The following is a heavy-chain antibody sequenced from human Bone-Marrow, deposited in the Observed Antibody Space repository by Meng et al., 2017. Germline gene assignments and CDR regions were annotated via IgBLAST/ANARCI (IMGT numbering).Heavy chain of an antibody. CDR2: ISSTSSYI. CDR1: GFTFSGSS. CDR3: ARDPERWSPAFIDY. J-gene: IGHJ4*02. V-gene: IGHV3-21*01. D-gene: IGHD4-23*01. Sequence: GESLKISCTASGFTFSGSSMNWVRQAPGKGLEWVSSISSTSSYIYYADSVKSRFTISRDNAKNSLYLQMNSLRAEDTAVYYCARDPERWSPAFIDYWGQGTLVTVSS.